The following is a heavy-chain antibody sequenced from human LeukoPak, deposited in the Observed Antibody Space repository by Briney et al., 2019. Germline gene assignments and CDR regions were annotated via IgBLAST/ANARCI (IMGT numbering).Heavy chain of an antibody. CDR2: ISDSSDNI. CDR3: ARYYGSGSPPFDY. J-gene: IGHJ4*02. V-gene: IGHV3-21*01. D-gene: IGHD3-10*01. CDR1: GFTFSIYA. Sequence: PGGSLRLSXAASGFTFSIYAMNRVRQAPGKGLEWVSSISDSSDNIYYADSVKGRFTISRDNAKNSLYLQMNSLRAEDTAVYYCARYYGSGSPPFDYWGQGTLVTVSS.